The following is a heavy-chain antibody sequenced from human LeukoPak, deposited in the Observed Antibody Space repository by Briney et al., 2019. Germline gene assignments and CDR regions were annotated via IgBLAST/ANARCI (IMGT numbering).Heavy chain of an antibody. D-gene: IGHD1-7*01. V-gene: IGHV1-2*06. Sequence: MGRINPNSGGTNYAQKFQGRVTMTRDTSISTAYMELSRLRSDDTAVYYCARNLQTGTTVYWGQGTLVTVSS. CDR3: ARNLQTGTTVY. J-gene: IGHJ4*02. CDR2: INPNSGGT.